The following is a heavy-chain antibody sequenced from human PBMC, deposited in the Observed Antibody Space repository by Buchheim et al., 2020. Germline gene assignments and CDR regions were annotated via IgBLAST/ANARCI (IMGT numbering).Heavy chain of an antibody. V-gene: IGHV4-30-4*01. Sequence: QVQLQESGPGLVKPSQTLSLTCTVSGGSISSGDYYWSWIRQPPGKGLEWIGYIYYSGRTYYNPSLKSRVTISVDTSKNQFSLKLSSVTAADTAVYYCARSSSDYYYGSVSINWFDPWGQGTL. CDR2: IYYSGRT. CDR3: ARSSSDYYYGSVSINWFDP. D-gene: IGHD3-10*01. CDR1: GGSISSGDYY. J-gene: IGHJ5*02.